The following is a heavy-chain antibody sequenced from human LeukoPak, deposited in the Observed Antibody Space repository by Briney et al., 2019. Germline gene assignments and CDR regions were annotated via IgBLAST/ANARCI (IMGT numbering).Heavy chain of an antibody. J-gene: IGHJ4*02. CDR3: AARGYRNGPFDY. CDR1: GFTFSSYA. V-gene: IGHV3-23*01. CDR2: ISTTGDNT. Sequence: GGSLRVSCAASGFTFSSYAMNWVRQSPGKGLQWVTAISTTGDNTYYADSVKGRFTVSRDNSRNTLYLQMNSLRAEDTAVYYCAARGYRNGPFDYWGQGTLVTVSS. D-gene: IGHD5-18*01.